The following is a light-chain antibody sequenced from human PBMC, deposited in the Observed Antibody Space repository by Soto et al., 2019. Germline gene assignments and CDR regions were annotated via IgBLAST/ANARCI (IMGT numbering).Light chain of an antibody. V-gene: IGKV1-5*03. CDR1: QSISSW. J-gene: IGKJ1*01. CDR2: KAS. Sequence: DIQMTQSPSTLSASVGDRVTITCRASQSISSWLAWYQQKPGKAPKLLIYKASSLESGVPSRFRGSGFGTEFTLTISSLQPDDFATYYCQQYNSYSRFGQGTKVEIK. CDR3: QQYNSYSR.